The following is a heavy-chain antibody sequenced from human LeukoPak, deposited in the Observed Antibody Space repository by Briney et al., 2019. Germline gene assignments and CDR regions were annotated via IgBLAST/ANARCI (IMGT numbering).Heavy chain of an antibody. CDR3: ARELVDYDFWSGYYPKYYFDY. J-gene: IGHJ4*02. V-gene: IGHV4-34*01. CDR2: INHSGST. CDR1: GGSFSGYY. D-gene: IGHD3-3*01. Sequence: KPSETLSLTCAGYGGSFSGYYWSWIRQPPGKGLEWIGEINHSGSTNYNPSLKSRVTISVDTSKNQFSLKLSSVTAAGTAVYYIARELVDYDFWSGYYPKYYFDYWGQGALVTVSS.